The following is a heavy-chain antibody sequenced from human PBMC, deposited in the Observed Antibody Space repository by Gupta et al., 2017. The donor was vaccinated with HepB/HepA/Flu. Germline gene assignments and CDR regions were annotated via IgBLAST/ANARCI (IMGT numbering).Heavy chain of an antibody. CDR3: ARHGITGVNRWLEP. Sequence: QIQLQASGPGLVKPSETLSLTCSVSGGYVKSSNYYWAWVRQPPGKGLEWIGSVFPSGRAYDKPARKSRVTISVDTSNNQLTLHLKSGNAEEPDLYSCARHGITGVNRWLEPWGQGTRVNVSS. D-gene: IGHD1-14*01. V-gene: IGHV4-39*01. J-gene: IGHJ5*02. CDR2: VFPSGRA. CDR1: GGYVKSSNYY.